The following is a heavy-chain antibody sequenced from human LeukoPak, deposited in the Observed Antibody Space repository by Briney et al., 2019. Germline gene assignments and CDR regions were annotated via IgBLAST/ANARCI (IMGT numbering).Heavy chain of an antibody. CDR1: GLTFSSNS. CDR3: ARRAGAYSHPYDY. D-gene: IGHD4/OR15-4a*01. V-gene: IGHV3-53*01. Sequence: GGSLRLSCTVSGLTFSSNSMGWVRQAPGKGLEWVSFIYSDNTHYSDSVKGRFTISRDNSKNTLYLHMNSLRAEDTAVYYCARRAGAYSHPYDYWGQGTLVTVSS. J-gene: IGHJ4*02. CDR2: IYSDNT.